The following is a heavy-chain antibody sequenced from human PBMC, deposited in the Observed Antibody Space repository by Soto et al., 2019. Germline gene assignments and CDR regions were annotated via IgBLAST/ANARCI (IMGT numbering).Heavy chain of an antibody. CDR3: ASPRSGPSPDLGY. Sequence: ASVKVSCKASVFSVDTIHWVRRAPGQGLEWMGWIKANSGDTNYAQNFQGRVTMTRHTSITTAYMELSSLTSGDTAVYYCASPRSGPSPDLGYWGQGTVVTVSS. D-gene: IGHD2-15*01. V-gene: IGHV1-2*02. CDR1: VFSVDT. CDR2: IKANSGDT. J-gene: IGHJ4*02.